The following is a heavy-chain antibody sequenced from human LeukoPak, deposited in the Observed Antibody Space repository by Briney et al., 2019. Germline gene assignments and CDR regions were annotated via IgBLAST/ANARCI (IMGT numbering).Heavy chain of an antibody. J-gene: IGHJ4*02. Sequence: PGGSLRLSCAASGFTFSDYYMSWIRQAPGKGLEWVSYISSGGSPIYYADSVKGRFTISRDNSKNTLYLQMNSLRAEDTAVYYCASGRWNDGIAKWGQGTLVTVSS. V-gene: IGHV3-11*01. CDR1: GFTFSDYY. CDR2: ISSGGSPI. CDR3: ASGRWNDGIAK. D-gene: IGHD1-1*01.